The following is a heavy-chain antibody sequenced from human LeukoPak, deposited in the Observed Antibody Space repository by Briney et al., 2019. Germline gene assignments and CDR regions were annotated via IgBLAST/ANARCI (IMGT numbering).Heavy chain of an antibody. D-gene: IGHD5-18*01. CDR2: FYNGINT. J-gene: IGHJ4*02. CDR3: ARVGSGNTYGYADY. Sequence: GGSLRLSCAAAGLTVSSNYMTWVRQAPGKGLEWVSVFYNGINTYYADSVKGRFTTSRDNSRNTLYLQMNSLRVEDTAVYFCARVGSGNTYGYADYWGQGTLVTVSS. CDR1: GLTVSSNY. V-gene: IGHV3-66*01.